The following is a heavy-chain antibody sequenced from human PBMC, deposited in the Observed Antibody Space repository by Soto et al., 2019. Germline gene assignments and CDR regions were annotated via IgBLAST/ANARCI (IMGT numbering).Heavy chain of an antibody. CDR1: GFTFSSYA. Sequence: HPGGSLRLSCVASGFTFSSYAMSWVRQAPGKGLEWVSAISGSGGSTYYADSVKGRFTISRDNSKNTLYLQMNSLRAGDTAVYYCAKKRVVELDYWGQGTLVTVSS. CDR3: AKKRVVELDY. CDR2: ISGSGGST. J-gene: IGHJ4*02. D-gene: IGHD3-22*01. V-gene: IGHV3-23*01.